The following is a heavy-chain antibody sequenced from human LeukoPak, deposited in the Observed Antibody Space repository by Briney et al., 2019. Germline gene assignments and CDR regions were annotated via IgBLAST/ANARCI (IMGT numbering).Heavy chain of an antibody. CDR3: ASQDYYDSSGTFDY. CDR2: ISSSSSYI. CDR1: GFTFSSYS. J-gene: IGHJ4*02. D-gene: IGHD3-22*01. Sequence: PGGSLRLSCAASGFTFSSYSMNWVRQAPGKGLEWVSSISSSSSYIYYADSVKGRFTISRDNAKNSLYLQMNSLRAEDAAVYYCASQDYYDSSGTFDYWGQGTLVTVSS. V-gene: IGHV3-21*01.